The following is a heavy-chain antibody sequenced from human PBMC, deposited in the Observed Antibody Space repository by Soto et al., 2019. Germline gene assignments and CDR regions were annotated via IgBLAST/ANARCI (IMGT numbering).Heavy chain of an antibody. CDR1: GYTFTSYG. J-gene: IGHJ5*02. CDR2: INAANGDT. CDR3: VRRHVSATGIDWFDP. D-gene: IGHD6-13*01. Sequence: ASVKVSCKASGYTFTSYGIHWVRQAPGQRLEWMGWINAANGDTKYSSKFQGRVTITRDTSASTAYMELSSLRSEDTAVYYCVRRHVSATGIDWFDPWGQGTLVTVSS. V-gene: IGHV1-3*01.